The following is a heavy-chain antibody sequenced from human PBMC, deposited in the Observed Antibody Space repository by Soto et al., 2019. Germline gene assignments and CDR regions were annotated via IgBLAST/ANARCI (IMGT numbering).Heavy chain of an antibody. D-gene: IGHD2-15*01. CDR1: GYTFTNYG. CDR3: AICYCSVGSCYSCWHFDL. Sequence: QVQLVQSGSEVKKPGASVKVSCKASGYTFTNYGMSWVRQAPGQGLEWMGWISAYNGNTNHAQNFQGRVPMTTDTSTNTAYMELRSLRSDDTAVYYCAICYCSVGSCYSCWHFDLWGRGALVTVSS. CDR2: ISAYNGNT. V-gene: IGHV1-18*01. J-gene: IGHJ2*01.